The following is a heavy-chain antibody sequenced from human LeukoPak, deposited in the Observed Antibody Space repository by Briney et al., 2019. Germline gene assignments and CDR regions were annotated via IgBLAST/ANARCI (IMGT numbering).Heavy chain of an antibody. CDR1: GFTFSSYA. CDR3: AKDRVYTHVGATHFDY. CDR2: ISGSGGST. Sequence: PGGSLRLSCAASGFTFSSYAMSWVRQAPGKGLEWVSAISGSGGSTYYADSVKGRFTISRDNSKNTLYLQMNSLRAEDTAVYYCAKDRVYTHVGATHFDYWGQGTLVTVSS. D-gene: IGHD1-26*01. V-gene: IGHV3-23*01. J-gene: IGHJ4*02.